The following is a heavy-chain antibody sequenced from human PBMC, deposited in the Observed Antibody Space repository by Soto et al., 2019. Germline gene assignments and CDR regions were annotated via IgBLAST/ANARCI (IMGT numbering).Heavy chain of an antibody. Sequence: QMQLQQWGAGLLKPSETLSLTCAVYGGSFSGYYWSWIRQPPGKGLEWIGEINHSGSTNYNPSLKSRVTISVDTSKNQFSLKLSSVTAADTAVYYCARVIAARRLRNNWFDPWGQGTLVTVSS. CDR1: GGSFSGYY. V-gene: IGHV4-34*01. D-gene: IGHD6-6*01. J-gene: IGHJ5*02. CDR3: ARVIAARRLRNNWFDP. CDR2: INHSGST.